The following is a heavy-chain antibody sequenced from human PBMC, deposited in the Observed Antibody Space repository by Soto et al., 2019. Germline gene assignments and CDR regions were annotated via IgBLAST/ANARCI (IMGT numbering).Heavy chain of an antibody. V-gene: IGHV3-74*01. CDR2: IKSDGSGT. D-gene: IGHD3-22*01. Sequence: EVQLVESGGGLVQPGESLTLSCAASGYPFSRYWMHWLHQALGKGLVWVSRIKSDGSGTYYADSVQDRFTISRDNARNTLYLQMNSLRVEDTAVYFCARGDGDRYDGNGYLGRHWGQGTLVTVCS. J-gene: IGHJ4*02. CDR3: ARGDGDRYDGNGYLGRH. CDR1: GYPFSRYW.